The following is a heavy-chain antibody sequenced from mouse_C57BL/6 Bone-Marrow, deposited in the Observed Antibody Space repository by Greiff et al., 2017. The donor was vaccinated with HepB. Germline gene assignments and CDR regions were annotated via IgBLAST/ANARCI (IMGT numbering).Heavy chain of an antibody. V-gene: IGHV2-2*01. J-gene: IGHJ3*01. D-gene: IGHD2-4*01. Sequence: QVQLKESGPGLVQPSQSLSITCTVSGFSLTSYGVHWVRQSPGKGLEWLGVIWSGGSTDYNAAFISRLSISKDNSKSQVFFKMNSLQADDTAIYYWARNRNYDYGAWFAYWGQGTLVTVSA. CDR3: ARNRNYDYGAWFAY. CDR1: GFSLTSYG. CDR2: IWSGGST.